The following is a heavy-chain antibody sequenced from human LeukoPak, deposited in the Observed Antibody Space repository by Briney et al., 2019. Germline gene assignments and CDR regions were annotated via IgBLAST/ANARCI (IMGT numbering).Heavy chain of an antibody. J-gene: IGHJ4*02. CDR3: AEVGFSGSFDY. D-gene: IGHD5-12*01. V-gene: IGHV3-23*01. CDR2: ISGSGGST. Sequence: GGSLRLSCAASGFTFSSYAMSWGRQAPGKGLEWVSAISGSGGSTYYADSVKGRFTISRDNSKNTLYLQMNSLRAEDTAVYYCAEVGFSGSFDYWGQGTLVTVSS. CDR1: GFTFSSYA.